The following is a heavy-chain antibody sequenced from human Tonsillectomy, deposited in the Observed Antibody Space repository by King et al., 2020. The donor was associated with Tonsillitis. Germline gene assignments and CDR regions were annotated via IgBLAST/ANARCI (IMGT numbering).Heavy chain of an antibody. V-gene: IGHV3-21*01. CDR1: GFTFSSYS. CDR3: ARGGSPGGWYLDY. J-gene: IGHJ4*02. D-gene: IGHD6-19*01. Sequence: VQLVESGGGLVKPGGSLRLSCAASGFTFSSYSMNWVRQAPGKGLEWVSSVISRSSYIFYATSVKGRFTISRDNAKNSLYLQMNSLRAEDTAVYYCARGGSPGGWYLDYWGQGTLVTVSS. CDR2: VISRSSYI.